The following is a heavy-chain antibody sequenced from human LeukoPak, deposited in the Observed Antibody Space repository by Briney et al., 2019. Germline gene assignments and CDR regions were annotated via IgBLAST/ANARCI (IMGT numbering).Heavy chain of an antibody. CDR2: IKSKTDGGTT. V-gene: IGHV3-15*01. Sequence: GGSLRLSCAASGFNFSNAWMSWVRQAPGKGLEWVGRIKSKTDGGTTDYAAPVKGRFTISRDDSKNTLYLQMNSLKTEDTAVYYCTTDVDTAMEFDYWGQGTLVTVSS. D-gene: IGHD5-18*01. CDR3: TTDVDTAMEFDY. CDR1: GFNFSNAW. J-gene: IGHJ4*02.